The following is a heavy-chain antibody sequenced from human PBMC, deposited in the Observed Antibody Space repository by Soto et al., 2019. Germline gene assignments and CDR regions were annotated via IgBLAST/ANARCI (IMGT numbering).Heavy chain of an antibody. Sequence: GGSLRLSCAASGFTFTNYYMSWIRQAQGKGLEWVSYISYGGGTTYYADSVKGRFTISRDNSKNTLYLQMNSLRAEDTAVYYCAKNPGYYYDSTGYHFDYWGQGTLVTVSS. CDR1: GFTFTNYY. CDR2: ISYGGGTT. J-gene: IGHJ4*02. V-gene: IGHV3-11*01. D-gene: IGHD3-22*01. CDR3: AKNPGYYYDSTGYHFDY.